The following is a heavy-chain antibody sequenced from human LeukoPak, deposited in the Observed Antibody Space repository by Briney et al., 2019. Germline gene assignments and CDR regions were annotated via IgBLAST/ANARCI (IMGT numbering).Heavy chain of an antibody. Sequence: GGSLRLSCAASGFTFSSYSMNWVRQAPGKGLEWVSSISSSSSYIYYADSVKGRFTISRDNAKNSLYLQMNSLRAEDTAAYYCARDGSGWYGAAFDIWGQGTMVTVSS. V-gene: IGHV3-21*01. CDR3: ARDGSGWYGAAFDI. D-gene: IGHD6-19*01. J-gene: IGHJ3*02. CDR1: GFTFSSYS. CDR2: ISSSSSYI.